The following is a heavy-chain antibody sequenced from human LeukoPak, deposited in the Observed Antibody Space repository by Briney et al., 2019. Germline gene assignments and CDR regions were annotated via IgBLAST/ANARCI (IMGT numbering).Heavy chain of an antibody. J-gene: IGHJ4*02. Sequence: GGSLRLSCAASGFTFSSYSMNWVRQAPGKGLEWVSYISISSNTIYYADSAKGRFTTYRDNDKKSLYLQMNSLRDEDTAVYHSASGWYYSDYWGQGTLVTVSS. D-gene: IGHD6-19*01. V-gene: IGHV3-48*02. CDR3: ASGWYYSDY. CDR1: GFTFSSYS. CDR2: ISISSNTI.